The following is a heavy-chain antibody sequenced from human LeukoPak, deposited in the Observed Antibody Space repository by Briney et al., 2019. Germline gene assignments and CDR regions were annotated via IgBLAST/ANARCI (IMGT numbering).Heavy chain of an antibody. Sequence: PSETLSLTCTVSGGSISSGDYYWSWIRQPPGKGLEWIGYIYYSGSTYYNPSLKSRVTISVGTSKNQFSLKLSSVTAADTAVYYCARYHSSGYYADLGFDYWGQGTLVTVSS. CDR1: GGSISSGDYY. D-gene: IGHD3-22*01. J-gene: IGHJ4*02. V-gene: IGHV4-61*08. CDR3: ARYHSSGYYADLGFDY. CDR2: IYYSGST.